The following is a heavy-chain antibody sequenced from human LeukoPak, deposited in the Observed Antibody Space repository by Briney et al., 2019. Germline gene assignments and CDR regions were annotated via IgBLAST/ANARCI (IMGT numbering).Heavy chain of an antibody. D-gene: IGHD6-6*01. J-gene: IGHJ4*02. Sequence: GGSLRLSCAASGFTFSSYGIHWVRQAPGKGLEWVALISYHGRNKHYADSVKGRFTISRDNSKNTVYLQMNSLRAEDTAVYYCAKEGRIEYSSLYSFDCWGQGTLVTVSS. CDR3: AKEGRIEYSSLYSFDC. CDR1: GFTFSSYG. V-gene: IGHV3-30*18. CDR2: ISYHGRNK.